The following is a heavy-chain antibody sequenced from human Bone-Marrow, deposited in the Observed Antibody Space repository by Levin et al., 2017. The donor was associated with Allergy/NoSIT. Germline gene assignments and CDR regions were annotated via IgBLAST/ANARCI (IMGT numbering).Heavy chain of an antibody. Sequence: GESLKISCAVSGLTFSNYGMHWVRQAPGKGLEWVAVISYDGGDEHYADSVKGRFTISRDNSKNTLYLQQNSLRTEDTAVYYCAKETSIGLLGTQGQDYWGQGTLVTVSS. CDR3: AKETSIGLLGTQGQDY. CDR2: ISYDGGDE. D-gene: IGHD1-1*01. V-gene: IGHV3-30*18. J-gene: IGHJ4*02. CDR1: GLTFSNYG.